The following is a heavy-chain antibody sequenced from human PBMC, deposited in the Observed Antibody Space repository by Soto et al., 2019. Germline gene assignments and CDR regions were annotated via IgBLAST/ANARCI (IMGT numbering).Heavy chain of an antibody. Sequence: QVQLQESGPGLVKPSQTLSLTCTVSGGSITSSGYYWSWIRQHPGEGLEWIGFTSNSGSTSYNPSLKSHVTISVDTSSNQFSLNLKSVTAADTAVYYCARGGGSTKVDYWGQGTLVTVSP. V-gene: IGHV4-31*01. CDR2: TSNSGST. CDR3: ARGGGSTKVDY. D-gene: IGHD2-2*01. CDR1: GGSITSSGYY. J-gene: IGHJ4*02.